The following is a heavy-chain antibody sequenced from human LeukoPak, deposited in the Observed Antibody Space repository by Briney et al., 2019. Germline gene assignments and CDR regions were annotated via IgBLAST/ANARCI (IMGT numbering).Heavy chain of an antibody. V-gene: IGHV5-51*01. CDR1: GYSFTSYW. CDR2: IYPGDSDT. Sequence: GESLKISCKGSGYSFTSYWIGWVRQMPGKGLEWMGIIYPGDSDTRYSPSFQGQVTISADKSLSTAYLQWSSLKASDTAMYYCARLSLSDYYDFWSGPFDYWGQGTLVTVSS. J-gene: IGHJ4*02. D-gene: IGHD3-3*01. CDR3: ARLSLSDYYDFWSGPFDY.